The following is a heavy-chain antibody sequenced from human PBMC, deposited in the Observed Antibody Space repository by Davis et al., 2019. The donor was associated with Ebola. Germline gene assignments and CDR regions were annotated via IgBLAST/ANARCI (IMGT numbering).Heavy chain of an antibody. V-gene: IGHV3-66*01. CDR2: IYIGGNT. J-gene: IGHJ6*02. CDR3: ARYPSEWRSYSYHYYGMDV. D-gene: IGHD3-3*01. Sequence: GGSLRLSCAASGFTVSSNYMSWVRQAPGKGLEWVSVIYIGGNTYYADSVRGRFTISRDNAKNTLYLQMNSLRAEDTAVYYCARYPSEWRSYSYHYYGMDVWGQGTTVTVSS. CDR1: GFTVSSNY.